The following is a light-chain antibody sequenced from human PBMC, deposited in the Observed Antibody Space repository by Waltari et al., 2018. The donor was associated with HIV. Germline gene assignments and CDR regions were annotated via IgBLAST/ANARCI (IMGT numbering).Light chain of an antibody. Sequence: QSALTQPASVSGFPGQSITIPCTGSSSDVGSYNYVFWYQQHPGKAPKLLIYDVSKRPSGVSNRFSGSKSGNTASLTISGLQAEDEADYYCCSYAGSNTYLFGTGTEVTVL. CDR3: CSYAGSNTYL. J-gene: IGLJ1*01. CDR2: DVS. V-gene: IGLV2-23*02. CDR1: SSDVGSYNY.